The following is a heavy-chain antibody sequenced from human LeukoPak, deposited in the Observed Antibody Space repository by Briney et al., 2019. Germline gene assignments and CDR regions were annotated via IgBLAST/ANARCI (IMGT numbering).Heavy chain of an antibody. D-gene: IGHD3-22*01. V-gene: IGHV1-18*01. CDR3: ARDVFYYRSSGYFGPFGYHVHFMDL. CDR1: GYTFTSYG. Sequence: ASVKVSCKASGYTFTSYGISWVRQAPGQGLEWMGWISAYNGNTNYAQKLQGRVTMTTDTSTSTASMELRSLRSDETAVYYCARDVFYYRSSGYFGPFGYHVHFMDLWGKGTTVTVSS. CDR2: ISAYNGNT. J-gene: IGHJ6*03.